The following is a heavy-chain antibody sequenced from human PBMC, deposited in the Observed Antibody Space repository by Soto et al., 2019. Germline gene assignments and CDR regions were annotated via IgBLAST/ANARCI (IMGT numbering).Heavy chain of an antibody. CDR1: GFSFNTHG. Sequence: QVQLVESGGGVVQPGTSLRLSCAASGFSFNTHGMHWIRQTPAKGLEWVAVIWFDGSKKYYEDSVTGRFTISRDNSRGALDLELDSRRVGDTGVSYCARSSGLGIDFWRQGTLVTVSS. CDR2: IWFDGSKK. D-gene: IGHD6-19*01. V-gene: IGHV3-33*01. CDR3: ARSSGLGIDF. J-gene: IGHJ4*02.